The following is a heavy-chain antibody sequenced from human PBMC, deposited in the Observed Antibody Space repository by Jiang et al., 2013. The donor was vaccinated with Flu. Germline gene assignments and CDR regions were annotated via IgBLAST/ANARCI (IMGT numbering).Heavy chain of an antibody. CDR2: ISGSGGST. CDR3: AKDPDVGYYDSSGYYFLPMARGAFDI. D-gene: IGHD3-22*01. V-gene: IGHV3-23*01. Sequence: RLSCAASGFTFSSYAMSWVRQAPGKGLEWVSAISGSGGSTYYADSVKGRFTISRDNSKNTLYLQMNSLRAEDTAVYYCAKDPDVGYYDSSGYYFLPMARGAFDIWGQGTMVTVSS. CDR1: GFTFSSYA. J-gene: IGHJ3*02.